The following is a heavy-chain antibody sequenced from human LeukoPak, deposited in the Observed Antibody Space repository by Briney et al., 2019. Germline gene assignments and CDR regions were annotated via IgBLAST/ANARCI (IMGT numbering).Heavy chain of an antibody. CDR2: IDPSDSYT. CDR3: ARAGIGTMVRGVFDP. CDR1: GYTFTSYG. V-gene: IGHV5-10-1*01. D-gene: IGHD3-10*01. Sequence: TVSCKASGYTFTSYGISWVRQAPGQGLEWMGRIDPSDSYTNYSPSFQGHVTISADKSISTAYLQWSSLKASDTAMYYCARAGIGTMVRGVFDPWGQGTLVTVSS. J-gene: IGHJ5*02.